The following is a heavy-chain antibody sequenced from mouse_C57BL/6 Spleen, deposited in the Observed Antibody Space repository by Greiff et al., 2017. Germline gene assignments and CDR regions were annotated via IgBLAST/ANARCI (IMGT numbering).Heavy chain of an antibody. CDR3: ASIYDGYYPY. V-gene: IGHV1-82*01. CDR2: IYPGDGDT. D-gene: IGHD2-3*01. CDR1: GYAFSSSW. Sequence: VKLMESGPELVKPGASVKISCKASGYAFSSSWMNWVKQRPGKGLEWIGRIYPGDGDTNYNGKFKGKATLTADKSSSTAYMQLSSLTSEDSAVYFCASIYDGYYPYWGQGTTLTVSS. J-gene: IGHJ2*01.